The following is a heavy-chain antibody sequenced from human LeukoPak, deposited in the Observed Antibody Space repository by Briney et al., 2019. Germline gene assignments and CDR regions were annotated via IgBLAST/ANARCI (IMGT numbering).Heavy chain of an antibody. CDR3: AREVAMVRGVTHYYYYGMDV. CDR1: GFTFSSYG. J-gene: IGHJ6*01. D-gene: IGHD3-10*01. CDR2: IWYDGSNK. V-gene: IGHV3-33*01. Sequence: GRSLRLSCAASGFTFSSYGMHWVRQAPGKGLEWVAVIWYDGSNKYYADSVKGRFTISRDNSKNTLYLQMNSLRAEDTAVYYCAREVAMVRGVTHYYYYGMDVWAQGTTVTVSS.